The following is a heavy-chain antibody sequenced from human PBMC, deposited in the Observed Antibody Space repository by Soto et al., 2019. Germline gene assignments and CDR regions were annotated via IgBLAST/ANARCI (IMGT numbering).Heavy chain of an antibody. CDR1: GGSISSYY. CDR2: ISYSGTT. Sequence: PSETLSLTCTVSGGSISSYYWSWIRQPPGKGLEWIGYISYSGTTTYNPSLKSRVTLSVDTSKNQFSLKLSSVTAADTAVYYCARGEDLGNWFDPWGQGALVTVSS. V-gene: IGHV4-59*01. J-gene: IGHJ5*02. CDR3: ARGEDLGNWFDP.